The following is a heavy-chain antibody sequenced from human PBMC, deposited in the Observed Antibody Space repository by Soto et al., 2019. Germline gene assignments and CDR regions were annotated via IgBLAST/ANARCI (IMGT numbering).Heavy chain of an antibody. J-gene: IGHJ4*02. V-gene: IGHV4-39*01. D-gene: IGHD3-22*01. CDR3: ERHVYAGMIVVSAEIDY. Sequence: QLQLQESGPGLVKPSETLSLTCTVSGGSISSSSYYWGWIRQPPGKGLEWIGSIYYSGSTYYNPSLKSRVTISVDSCKNQFSLKLSSVIAADTAVYYCERHVYAGMIVVSAEIDYWGQGTLVTVSS. CDR1: GGSISSSSYY. CDR2: IYYSGST.